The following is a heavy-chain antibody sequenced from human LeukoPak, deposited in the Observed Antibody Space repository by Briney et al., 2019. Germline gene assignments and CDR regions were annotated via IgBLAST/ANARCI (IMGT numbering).Heavy chain of an antibody. CDR1: GFTFSSYA. D-gene: IGHD2-21*02. CDR3: AKAPHIVVVTAILYFDY. J-gene: IGHJ4*02. V-gene: IGHV3-23*01. Sequence: GGSLRLSCAASGFTFSSYAMSWVRQAPGKGLEWVSAISGSGGSTYYADSVKGRFTISRDNPKNTLYLQMNSLRAEDTAVYYCAKAPHIVVVTAILYFDYWGQGTLVTVSS. CDR2: ISGSGGST.